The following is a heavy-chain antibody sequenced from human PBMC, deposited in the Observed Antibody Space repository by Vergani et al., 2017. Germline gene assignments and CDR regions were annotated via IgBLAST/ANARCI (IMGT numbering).Heavy chain of an antibody. CDR1: GFTFDDYA. D-gene: IGHD6-19*01. J-gene: IGHJ4*02. CDR2: ISWNSGSI. V-gene: IGHV3-9*01. CDR3: TKDNRRAVAGTLGY. Sequence: EVQLLESGGGLVQPGGSLRLSCAASGFTFDDYAMHWVRQAPGKGLEWVSGISWNSGSINYADSVKGRFTISRDNAKNSLYLQMNSLRAEDTALYYCTKDNRRAVAGTLGYWGQGTLVTVSS.